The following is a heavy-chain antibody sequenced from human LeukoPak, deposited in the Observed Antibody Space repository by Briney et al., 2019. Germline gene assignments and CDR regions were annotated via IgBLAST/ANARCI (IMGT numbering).Heavy chain of an antibody. Sequence: SETLSLTCAVYGGSFSGYYWSWIRQPPGKGLEWIGEINHSGSTNYNPSLKSRVTISVDTSKNQFSLKLSSVTAADTAVYYCARVSYGSGSIDYWGQGPWSPSPQ. CDR2: INHSGST. J-gene: IGHJ4*02. CDR1: GGSFSGYY. D-gene: IGHD3-10*01. CDR3: ARVSYGSGSIDY. V-gene: IGHV4-34*01.